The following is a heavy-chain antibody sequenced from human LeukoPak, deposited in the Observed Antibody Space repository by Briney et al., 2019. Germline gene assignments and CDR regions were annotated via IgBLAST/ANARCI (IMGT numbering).Heavy chain of an antibody. D-gene: IGHD6-13*01. J-gene: IGHJ5*02. CDR2: IYTSGST. Sequence: PSETLSLTFTVSGDSISSNYWSWIRQPAGKGLEWIGRIYTSGSTNYNPSLKSRVIMSVDTSKSQFSLKLSSVTAADTAVYYCARGLSSSWYWFDPWGQGTLVTVSS. CDR1: GDSISSNY. CDR3: ARGLSSSWYWFDP. V-gene: IGHV4-4*07.